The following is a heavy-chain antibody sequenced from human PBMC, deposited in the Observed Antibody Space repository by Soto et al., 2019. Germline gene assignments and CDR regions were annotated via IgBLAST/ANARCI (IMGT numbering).Heavy chain of an antibody. J-gene: IGHJ4*02. CDR1: GFSLSDYE. CDR2: IARDGETT. CDR3: ARDTPQAELDY. Sequence: GGSLRLSCEASGFSLSDYEMNWVRQFPGEGLEWVAYIARDGETTFYADSVEGRFVVSRDNAKNSLFLQMDRLTGDDTAVYFFARDTPQAELDYPGQG. V-gene: IGHV3-48*03. D-gene: IGHD1-7*01.